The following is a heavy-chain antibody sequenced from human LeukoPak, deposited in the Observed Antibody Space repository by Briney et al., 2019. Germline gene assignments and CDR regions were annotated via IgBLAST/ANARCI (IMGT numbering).Heavy chain of an antibody. CDR2: IYHSGST. D-gene: IGHD5-24*01. CDR3: ARDHTRDGYNGFDP. V-gene: IGHV4-38-2*02. CDR1: GYSISSGYY. J-gene: IGHJ5*02. Sequence: SETLSLTCAVSGYSISSGYYWGWIRQPPGKGLEWIGSIYHSGSTYYNPSLKSRVTISVDTSKNQFSLKLNSVTAADTAVYYCARDHTRDGYNGFDPWGQGTLVTVSS.